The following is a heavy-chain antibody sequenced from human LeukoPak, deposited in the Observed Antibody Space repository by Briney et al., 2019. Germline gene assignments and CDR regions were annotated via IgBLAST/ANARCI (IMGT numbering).Heavy chain of an antibody. J-gene: IGHJ6*02. CDR2: ISYDGSNK. CDR1: GFTFSSYV. Sequence: GRSLSLSCAASGFTFSSYVMHGVRQAPGKGLEWVAVISYDGSNKYYADSVTGRLTISRDNSKNTLYLQMNSLRAEDTAVYYCAKALRFLEWSQYGMDVWGQGTTVTVSS. CDR3: AKALRFLEWSQYGMDV. D-gene: IGHD3-3*01. V-gene: IGHV3-30*18.